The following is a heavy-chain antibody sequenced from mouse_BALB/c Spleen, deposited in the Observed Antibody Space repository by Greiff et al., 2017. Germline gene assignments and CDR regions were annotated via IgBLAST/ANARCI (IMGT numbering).Heavy chain of an antibody. CDR2: IYPGDGDT. CDR1: GYAFSSYW. Sequence: VQLQQSGAELVRPGSSVKISCKASGYAFSSYWMNWVKQRPGQGLEWIGQIYPGDGDTNYNGKFKGKATLTADKSSSTAYMQLSSLTSEDSAVYFCARSRQLGLPPFAYWGQGTLVTVSA. D-gene: IGHD3-2*01. CDR3: ARSRQLGLPPFAY. J-gene: IGHJ3*01. V-gene: IGHV1-80*01.